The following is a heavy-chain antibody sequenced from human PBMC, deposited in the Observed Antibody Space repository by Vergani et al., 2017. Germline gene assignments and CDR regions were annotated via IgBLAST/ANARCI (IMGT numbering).Heavy chain of an antibody. Sequence: QVQLVQSGAEVKKPGSSVKVSCKASGGTFSSYTISWVRQAPGQGLEWMGRIIPILGIANYAQKFQGRVTITADESTSTAYMELSSLRSEDTAVYYCAVDSSGYSQNPNDYWGQGTLVTVSS. D-gene: IGHD3-22*01. J-gene: IGHJ4*02. CDR2: IIPILGIA. V-gene: IGHV1-69*02. CDR3: AVDSSGYSQNPNDY. CDR1: GGTFSSYT.